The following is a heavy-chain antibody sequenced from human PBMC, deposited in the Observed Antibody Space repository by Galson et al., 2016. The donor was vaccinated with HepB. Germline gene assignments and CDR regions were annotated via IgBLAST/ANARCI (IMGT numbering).Heavy chain of an antibody. CDR2: MNSDGSTP. J-gene: IGHJ4*02. V-gene: IGHV3-74*01. Sequence: SLRLSCAASGFTFSSYWMHWVRQAPGKGLVWVSRMNSDGSTPNYADSVKGRFTISRDNAKNTLYLQMSSLRAEDTAVYFCARGVADNYFDTSGHYCDFWGQGNLVIVSS. CDR1: GFTFSSYW. CDR3: ARGVADNYFDTSGHYCDF. D-gene: IGHD3-22*01.